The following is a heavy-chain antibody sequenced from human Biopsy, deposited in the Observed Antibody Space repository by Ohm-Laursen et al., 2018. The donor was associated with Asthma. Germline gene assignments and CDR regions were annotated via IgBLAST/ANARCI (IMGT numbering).Heavy chain of an antibody. J-gene: IGHJ4*02. CDR3: STNRLWFGQSPYYFDY. Sequence: SLRLSCSAPGFTFSNAWMSWVRQAPGKGLEWLGRIKSTNEGGTTDYAAAEKGRLTISRDDSQNTLYLQMTSLTTEDTAVYFCSTNRLWFGQSPYYFDYWGQGSLVTVSS. CDR1: GFTFSNAW. V-gene: IGHV3-15*01. D-gene: IGHD3-10*01. CDR2: IKSTNEGGTT.